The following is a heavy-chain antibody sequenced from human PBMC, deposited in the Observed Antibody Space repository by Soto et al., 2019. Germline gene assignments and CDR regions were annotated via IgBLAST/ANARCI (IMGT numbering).Heavy chain of an antibody. CDR3: ASVLGIAVAGHFDY. CDR2: IIPIFGTA. J-gene: IGHJ4*02. Sequence: ASVKVSCKASGGTFSSYAISWVRQAPGQGLEWMGGIIPIFGTANYAQKFQGRVTITADESTSTAYMELSSLRSEDTAVYYCASVLGIAVAGHFDYWGQGTLVTVSS. CDR1: GGTFSSYA. V-gene: IGHV1-69*13. D-gene: IGHD6-19*01.